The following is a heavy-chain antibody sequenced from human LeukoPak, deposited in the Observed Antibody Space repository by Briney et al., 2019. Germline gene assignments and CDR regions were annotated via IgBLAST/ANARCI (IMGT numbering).Heavy chain of an antibody. CDR3: AREIAVAGSELFDY. Sequence: EASVKVSCKASGYTFTGYYMHWVRQAPGQGLEWMGWINPNSGGTNYAQQSQGRVTMTRDTSISTAYMELSRLRSDDTAVYYCAREIAVAGSELFDYWGQGTLVTVSS. J-gene: IGHJ4*02. CDR1: GYTFTGYY. V-gene: IGHV1-2*02. CDR2: INPNSGGT. D-gene: IGHD6-19*01.